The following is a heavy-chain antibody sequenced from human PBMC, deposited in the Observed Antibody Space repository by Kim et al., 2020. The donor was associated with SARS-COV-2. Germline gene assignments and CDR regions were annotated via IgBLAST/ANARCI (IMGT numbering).Heavy chain of an antibody. D-gene: IGHD2-2*03. CDR3: AKAMDGYYYYSMDV. CDR2: ISGSGGST. J-gene: IGHJ6*03. Sequence: GGSLRLSCAASGFTFSSYALSWVRQAPGKGLEWVSAISGSGGSTYYAASVKGRFTISRDNSKNTMYLQMSSLRAEDTAVYYCAKAMDGYYYYSMDVWGNGTTVTASS. V-gene: IGHV3-23*01. CDR1: GFTFSSYA.